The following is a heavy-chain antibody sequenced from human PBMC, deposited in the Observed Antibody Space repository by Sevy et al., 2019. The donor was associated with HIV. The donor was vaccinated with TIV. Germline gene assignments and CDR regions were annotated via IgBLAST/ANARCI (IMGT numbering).Heavy chain of an antibody. D-gene: IGHD7-27*01. CDR3: ARDPPWAGDGGGMDV. V-gene: IGHV3-30-3*01. CDR1: GFTFSSYA. CDR2: ISYDGSNK. Sequence: GGSLRLSCAASGFTFSSYAMHWVRQAPGKGLEWVAVISYDGSNKYYADSVKGRFTISRDNSKNTRYLQMNSLRAEDTAVYYCARDPPWAGDGGGMDVWGQGTTVTVSS. J-gene: IGHJ6*02.